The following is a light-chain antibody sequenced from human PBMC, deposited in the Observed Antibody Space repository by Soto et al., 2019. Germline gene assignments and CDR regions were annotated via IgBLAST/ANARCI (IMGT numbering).Light chain of an antibody. J-gene: IGKJ4*01. V-gene: IGKV1-12*01. CDR2: AAS. CDR1: QGIVSW. CDR3: QQTTSFQLT. Sequence: DIQMTQSPSSVSASVGDRVTITCRASQGIVSWLAWYQQKPGKAPKLLIYAASNLQSGVPLRFSGSGSGTDFTITISSLQTEDFATYYCQQTTSFQLTFGGGTKVEIK.